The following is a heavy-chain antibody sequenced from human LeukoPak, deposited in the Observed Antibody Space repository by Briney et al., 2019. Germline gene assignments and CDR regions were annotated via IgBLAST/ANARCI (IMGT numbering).Heavy chain of an antibody. V-gene: IGHV3-7*01. CDR2: IKRDGSEK. Sequence: GGSLRLSCAASGFTFSSSVMTWVRQAPGKGLEWVANIKRDGSEKYYVDSVKGRFTISRDNAKNSLYLLMNSLRAEDTAVYYCVGGSYSGNCYYFDYWGQGTLVTDSS. D-gene: IGHD1-26*01. J-gene: IGHJ4*02. CDR1: GFTFSSSV. CDR3: VGGSYSGNCYYFDY.